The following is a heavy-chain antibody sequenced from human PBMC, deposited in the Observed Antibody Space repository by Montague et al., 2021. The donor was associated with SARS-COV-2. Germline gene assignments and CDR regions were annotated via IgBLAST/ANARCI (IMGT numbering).Heavy chain of an antibody. J-gene: IGHJ3*01. Sequence: SETLSLTCAVYGGSFSGYYWNWIRQPPGKGLEWIGEINHSGSTNYNPSLKSRVTISEDTSKNQFSLRLTSVTAADAAVYYCALAGYTTGQDSFDVWGQGTIVTVSS. CDR2: INHSGST. V-gene: IGHV4-34*01. CDR3: ALAGYTTGQDSFDV. D-gene: IGHD2-2*02. CDR1: GGSFSGYY.